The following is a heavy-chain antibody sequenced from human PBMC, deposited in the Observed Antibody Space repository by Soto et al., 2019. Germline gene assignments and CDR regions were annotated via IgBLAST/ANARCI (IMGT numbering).Heavy chain of an antibody. Sequence: SVKVSCKASGGTFSSYAISWVRQAPRQGLEWMGGIIPIFGTANYAQKFQGRVTITADESTSTAYMELSSLRSEDTAVYYCAGDLVDINYYYGMDVWGQGTTVTV. CDR1: GGTFSSYA. CDR3: AGDLVDINYYYGMDV. V-gene: IGHV1-69*13. CDR2: IIPIFGTA. J-gene: IGHJ6*02. D-gene: IGHD3-22*01.